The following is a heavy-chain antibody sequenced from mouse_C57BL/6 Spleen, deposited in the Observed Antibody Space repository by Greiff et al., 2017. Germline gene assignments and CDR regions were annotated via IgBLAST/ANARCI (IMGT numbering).Heavy chain of an antibody. V-gene: IGHV1-55*01. CDR3: ARRGFAY. CDR1: GYTFTSYW. J-gene: IGHJ3*01. Sequence: VQLQQPGAELVKPGASVKMSCKASGYTFTSYWITWVKQRPGQGLEWIGDIYPGSGSTNYNEKFKSKATLTVDTSSSTAYMQRSSLTAEVSAVYYCARRGFAYWGQGTLVTVSA. CDR2: IYPGSGST.